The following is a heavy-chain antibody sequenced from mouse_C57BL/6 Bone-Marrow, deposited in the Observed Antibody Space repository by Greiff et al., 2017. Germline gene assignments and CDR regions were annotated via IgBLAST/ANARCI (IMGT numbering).Heavy chain of an antibody. V-gene: IGHV1-55*01. Sequence: VQLKQPGAELVKPGASVQMSCQASGYIFTSYWITWVKPRPGQGLEWIGDIYHGRGSSNYNATFKSKATLTVDTSSSTAYMQLSSLTSENSAVYYCANGYVHYYWGQGTTLTVSS. J-gene: IGHJ2*01. D-gene: IGHD2-14*01. CDR1: GYIFTSYW. CDR2: IYHGRGSS. CDR3: ANGYVHYY.